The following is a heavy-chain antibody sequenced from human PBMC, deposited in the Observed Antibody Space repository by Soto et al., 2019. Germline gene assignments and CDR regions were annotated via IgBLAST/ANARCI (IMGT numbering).Heavy chain of an antibody. Sequence: QVQLVQSGAEVKKPGSSVKVSCKASGGTFSNYAISWVRQAPGQGLEWIGGIIPIFGTANYAQKFQGRVTITADESTSTAYMELSSLRSEDTAVYYCARPLTPYCSGGRCYSGLDYWGQGTLVTVSS. CDR3: ARPLTPYCSGGRCYSGLDY. CDR2: IIPIFGTA. V-gene: IGHV1-69*12. CDR1: GGTFSNYA. D-gene: IGHD2-15*01. J-gene: IGHJ4*02.